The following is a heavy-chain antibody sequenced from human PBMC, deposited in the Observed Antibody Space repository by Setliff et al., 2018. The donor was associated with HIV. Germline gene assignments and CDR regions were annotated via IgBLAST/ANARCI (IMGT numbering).Heavy chain of an antibody. V-gene: IGHV1-2*02. CDR1: GYTFNYYY. CDR2: INPNSGDT. D-gene: IGHD3-3*01. CDR3: ARSGRITIFGVAAMAS. J-gene: IGHJ5*02. Sequence: ASVKASCKAFGYTFNYYYIHWVRQAPGQGLEWMGGINPNSGDTNSAPKFQGRVTLTSDTSTSAAYMELSRLRSDDTALYYCARSGRITIFGVAAMASWGQGTLVTVSS.